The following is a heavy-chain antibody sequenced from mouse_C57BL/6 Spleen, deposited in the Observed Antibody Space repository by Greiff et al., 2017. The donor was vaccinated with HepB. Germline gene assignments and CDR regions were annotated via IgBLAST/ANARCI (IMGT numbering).Heavy chain of an antibody. J-gene: IGHJ4*01. Sequence: EVQLQQSGPELVKPGDSVKISCKASGYSFTGYFMNWVMQSHGKSLEWIGRINPYNGDTFYNQKFKGKATLTVDKSSSTAHMELRRLTSEDSAVYYCASGITTVGAEAMDYWGQGTSVTVSS. CDR3: ASGITTVGAEAMDY. CDR2: INPYNGDT. V-gene: IGHV1-20*01. CDR1: GYSFTGYF. D-gene: IGHD1-1*01.